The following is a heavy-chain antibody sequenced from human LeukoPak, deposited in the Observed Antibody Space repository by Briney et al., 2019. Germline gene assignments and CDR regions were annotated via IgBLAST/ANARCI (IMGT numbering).Heavy chain of an antibody. CDR3: AKDSSMVRGDYDYFDY. V-gene: IGHV3-23*01. Sequence: GGSLRLSCAASGFTFSDYVMGWVRQAPGKGLEGVSSISDSGHRTYYTDSVKGRFTISRDNSKNTLYLHMNSLRAEDTAVYYCAKDSSMVRGDYDYFDYWGQGTLVTVSP. CDR2: ISDSGHRT. D-gene: IGHD3-10*01. CDR1: GFTFSDYV. J-gene: IGHJ4*02.